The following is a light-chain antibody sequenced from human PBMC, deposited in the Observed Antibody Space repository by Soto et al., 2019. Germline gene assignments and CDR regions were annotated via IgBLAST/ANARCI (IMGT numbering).Light chain of an antibody. CDR2: AAS. V-gene: IGKV1-27*01. Sequence: DTQMTQSPSSLSASVGDRVTITCRASQGINNFVAWYQQKPGEVPKLLIYAASTLQSGVPSRFSGSGFGTDFVLTISSLEPEDVATYYCQKYDSVPLTFGGGTRVEIK. J-gene: IGKJ4*01. CDR3: QKYDSVPLT. CDR1: QGINNF.